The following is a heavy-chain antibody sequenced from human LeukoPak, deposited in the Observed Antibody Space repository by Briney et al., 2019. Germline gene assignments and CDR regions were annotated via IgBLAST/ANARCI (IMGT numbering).Heavy chain of an antibody. CDR2: INTDGTVT. J-gene: IGHJ4*02. D-gene: IGHD6-19*01. CDR1: GFTFSKYW. Sequence: GGSLRLSCVASGFTFSKYWMLWVRQAPGKGLESVSRINTDGTVTTYTDSVKGRFTVSRDNADNTLFVQMNSVRDEDTAVYYCATKQWLAPPPDSWGQGTPVTVSS. V-gene: IGHV3-74*01. CDR3: ATKQWLAPPPDS.